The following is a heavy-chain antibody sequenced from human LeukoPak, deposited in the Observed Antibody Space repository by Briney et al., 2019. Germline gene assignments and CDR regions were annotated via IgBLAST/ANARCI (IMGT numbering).Heavy chain of an antibody. CDR1: GFTFSSYW. CDR3: ASSTSYYYGSGSFYGMDV. Sequence: GGSLRLSCAASGFTFSSYWMSWVRQAPGKGLEWVANIKQDGSEKYYVDSVKGRFTISRDNAKNSLYLQMNSLRAEDTAVYYCASSTSYYYGSGSFYGMDVWGKGTTVTVSS. D-gene: IGHD3-10*01. CDR2: IKQDGSEK. V-gene: IGHV3-7*01. J-gene: IGHJ6*04.